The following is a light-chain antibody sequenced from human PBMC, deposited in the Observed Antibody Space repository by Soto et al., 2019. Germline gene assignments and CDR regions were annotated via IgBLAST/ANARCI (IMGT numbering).Light chain of an antibody. J-gene: IGKJ4*01. CDR3: QQYNSWPLT. CDR1: QDISTH. CDR2: AAS. Sequence: IQLTQSPSSLSASVGDRVTISCRASQDISTHLAWFAQKPGRAPQLLIYAASTLHSGVPSRFSGSGSGTDFTLTISSLQPEDFATYYCQQYNSWPLTFGGGTKVEIK. V-gene: IGKV1-9*01.